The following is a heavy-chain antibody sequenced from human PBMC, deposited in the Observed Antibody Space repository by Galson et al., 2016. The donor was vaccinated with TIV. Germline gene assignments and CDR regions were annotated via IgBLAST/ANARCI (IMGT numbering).Heavy chain of an antibody. V-gene: IGHV3-30*04. CDR2: MSYDGRDK. CDR3: ARVYISYFFDY. CDR1: GFTFSSYG. D-gene: IGHD3-10*01. Sequence: SLRLSCAASGFTFSSYGMHWVRQTPGKGLAWVAFMSYDGRDKNYADSVKGRFSISRDKSKNTIYLQMNSLRAEDTAVYYCARVYISYFFDYWGQGTLVTVSS. J-gene: IGHJ4*02.